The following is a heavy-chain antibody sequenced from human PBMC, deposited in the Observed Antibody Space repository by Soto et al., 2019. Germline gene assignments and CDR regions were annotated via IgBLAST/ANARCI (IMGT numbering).Heavy chain of an antibody. CDR2: ISYSGST. J-gene: IGHJ6*01. Sequence: QVQLQESGPGLVKPSETLSLTCRISGGSISSYYWNWIRQAPGKGLEWIGFISYSGSTNYNPALPSRVTIPVDTSKDQISLMLNSVTAADTAVYYCARVQSTSWGYYYAVDVWGQGTTVTVSS. CDR1: GGSISSYY. CDR3: ARVQSTSWGYYYAVDV. D-gene: IGHD2-2*01. V-gene: IGHV4-59*01.